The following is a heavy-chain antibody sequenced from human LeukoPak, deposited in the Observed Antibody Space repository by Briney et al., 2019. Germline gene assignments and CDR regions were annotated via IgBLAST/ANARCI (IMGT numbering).Heavy chain of an antibody. D-gene: IGHD5-12*01. Sequence: SETLSLTCNVSGGSLSSHYCSWIRQAPGKGLEWIGFIFSGGSTNYNPSLKSRVSISMDTSQNQFSLKLSSVTAADTAVYYCAREQRGYSGYDTYNWFDPWGQGTLVTVSS. CDR1: GGSLSSHY. J-gene: IGHJ5*02. CDR3: AREQRGYSGYDTYNWFDP. CDR2: IFSGGST. V-gene: IGHV4-59*11.